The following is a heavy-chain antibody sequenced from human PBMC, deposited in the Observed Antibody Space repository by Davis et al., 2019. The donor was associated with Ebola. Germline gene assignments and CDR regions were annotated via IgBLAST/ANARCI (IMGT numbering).Heavy chain of an antibody. Sequence: MPSETLSLTCTVSGASISGYYWTWIRQPPGKGLEWIGSIFHSGSSNYNPSLRSRVTISVDTSKNQLSLKLNSVTAADAAVYYCARDAHGTIIAAGGISTYWFDPWGQGTLVTVSS. J-gene: IGHJ5*02. D-gene: IGHD6-13*01. CDR2: IFHSGSS. CDR1: GASISGYY. CDR3: ARDAHGTIIAAGGISTYWFDP. V-gene: IGHV4-59*01.